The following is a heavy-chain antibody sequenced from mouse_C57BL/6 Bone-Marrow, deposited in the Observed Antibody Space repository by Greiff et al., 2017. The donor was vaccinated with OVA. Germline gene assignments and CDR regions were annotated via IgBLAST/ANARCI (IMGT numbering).Heavy chain of an antibody. CDR1: GYSFTDYK. D-gene: IGHD1-1*01. Sequence: EVQLQQSGPELVKPGASVKISCKASGYSFTDYKMHWVKQSNGKSLEWIGVINPNYGTTSYNQKVKGKATLTVDQASSTADMQLNSLTSEDSAVYYCAIYYGRSYRYFDVWGTGTTVTVSS. V-gene: IGHV1-39*01. CDR3: AIYYGRSYRYFDV. J-gene: IGHJ1*03. CDR2: INPNYGTT.